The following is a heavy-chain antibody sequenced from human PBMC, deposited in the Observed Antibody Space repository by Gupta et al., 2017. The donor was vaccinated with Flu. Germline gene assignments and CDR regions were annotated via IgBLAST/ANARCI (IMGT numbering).Heavy chain of an antibody. CDR2: IWYDGSNK. D-gene: IGHD3-3*01. J-gene: IGHJ4*02. CDR3: ARDLGITIFGVVITDYFDY. V-gene: IGHV3-33*01. Sequence: QVQLVESGGDVVQPGRSLRLSGAASGFTFSSYGMHWVRQAPGKGLEWVAVIWYDGSNKYYADSVKGRFTISRDNSKNTLYLQMNSLRAEDTAVYYCARDLGITIFGVVITDYFDYWGQGTLVTVSS. CDR1: GFTFSSYG.